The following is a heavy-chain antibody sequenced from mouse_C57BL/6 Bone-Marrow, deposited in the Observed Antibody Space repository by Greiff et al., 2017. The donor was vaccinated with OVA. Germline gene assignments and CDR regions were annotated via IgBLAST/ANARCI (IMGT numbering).Heavy chain of an antibody. Sequence: EVKLLESGGGLVKPGGSLKLSCAASGFTFSSYTMSWVRQTPEKRLEWVATISGGGGNTYYPDSVKGRSTISRDNAKNTLYLQMSSLRSEDTALYYCARVYDNYYAMDYWGQGTSVTVSS. CDR2: ISGGGGNT. D-gene: IGHD2-12*01. CDR3: ARVYDNYYAMDY. CDR1: GFTFSSYT. V-gene: IGHV5-9*01. J-gene: IGHJ4*01.